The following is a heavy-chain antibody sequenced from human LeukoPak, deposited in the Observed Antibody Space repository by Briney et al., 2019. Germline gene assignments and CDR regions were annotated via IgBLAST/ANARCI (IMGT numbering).Heavy chain of an antibody. Sequence: GGSLRLSCAASGFTFSSYGMHWVRQATGKGLEWVAVISYDGSNKYYADSVKGRFTISRDNSKNTLYLQMNSLRAEDTAVYYCAKSGYGDAFDIWGQGTMVTVSS. D-gene: IGHD5-18*01. CDR1: GFTFSSYG. J-gene: IGHJ3*02. CDR3: AKSGYGDAFDI. V-gene: IGHV3-30*18. CDR2: ISYDGSNK.